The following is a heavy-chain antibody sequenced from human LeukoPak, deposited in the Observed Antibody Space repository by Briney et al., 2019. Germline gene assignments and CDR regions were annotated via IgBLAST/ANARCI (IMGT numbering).Heavy chain of an antibody. CDR2: INWNGGST. Sequence: RSGGSLRLSCAASGFTFDDYGMSWVRQAPGKGLEWVSGINWNGGSTGYADSVKGRFTISRDNAKNYLYLQMNSLRAEDTALYYCARDGEYCSSTSCHTFFDYWGQGTLVTVSS. V-gene: IGHV3-20*04. D-gene: IGHD2-2*01. CDR3: ARDGEYCSSTSCHTFFDY. CDR1: GFTFDDYG. J-gene: IGHJ4*02.